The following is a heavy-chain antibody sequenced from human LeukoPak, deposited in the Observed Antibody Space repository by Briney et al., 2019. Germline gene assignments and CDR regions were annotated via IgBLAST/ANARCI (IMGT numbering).Heavy chain of an antibody. CDR2: IKSDGST. D-gene: IGHD2-2*01. CDR1: GFTFSSYW. J-gene: IGHJ4*02. Sequence: GGSLRLSCAASGFTFSSYWMHWVRQAPGKGLVWVSRIKSDGSTNYADSVKGRFTISRDNSKNTVYLQMNSLRAEDTAVYYCAKDWNYCSSVSCYSGGPGYWGQGTLVTVSS. V-gene: IGHV3-74*01. CDR3: AKDWNYCSSVSCYSGGPGY.